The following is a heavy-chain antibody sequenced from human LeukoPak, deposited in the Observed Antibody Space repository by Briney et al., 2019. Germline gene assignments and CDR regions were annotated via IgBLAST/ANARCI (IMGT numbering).Heavy chain of an antibody. V-gene: IGHV3-21*01. CDR1: GFPFSSSN. J-gene: IGHJ4*02. Sequence: GGSLRLSCAASGFPFSSSNMNWVRQAPGKGLEWVSSISSSSTYIYYADSVKGRFTISRDNAKNSLYLQMNSLRAEDTAVYYCARGLQFFDYWGQGTLVTVSS. D-gene: IGHD5-24*01. CDR2: ISSSSTYI. CDR3: ARGLQFFDY.